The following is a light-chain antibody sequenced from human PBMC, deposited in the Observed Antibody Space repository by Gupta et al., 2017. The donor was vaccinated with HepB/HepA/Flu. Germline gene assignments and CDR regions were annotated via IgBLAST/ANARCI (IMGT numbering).Light chain of an antibody. CDR1: SSNIGAGYD. J-gene: IGLJ2*01. V-gene: IGLV1-40*01. CDR3: QSYDSSLSGVV. Sequence: QSVLTQPPSVPGAPGQRVTIPCTGRSSNIGAGYDVPWYQQLPGTAPKLLIYGNSNRPSWVPYRFSGSKSGTSASLAITGLQAEDEADYYCQSYDSSLSGVVFGGGTKLTVL. CDR2: GNS.